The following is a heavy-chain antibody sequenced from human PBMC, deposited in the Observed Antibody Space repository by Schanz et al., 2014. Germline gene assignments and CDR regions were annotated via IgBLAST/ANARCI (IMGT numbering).Heavy chain of an antibody. J-gene: IGHJ4*02. D-gene: IGHD6-19*01. CDR2: ISAYNGNT. Sequence: VQLEQSGAEAKKPGSSVKVSCKASGGTFSSFGINWVRQAPGQGLEWMGWISAYNGNTNYAQKLQGRVTMTTDTSTSTAYMELRSLRSDDTAVYYCARGGYSSGWYDRDIAHFDYWGQGTLVTVSS. V-gene: IGHV1-18*01. CDR1: GGTFSSFG. CDR3: ARGGYSSGWYDRDIAHFDY.